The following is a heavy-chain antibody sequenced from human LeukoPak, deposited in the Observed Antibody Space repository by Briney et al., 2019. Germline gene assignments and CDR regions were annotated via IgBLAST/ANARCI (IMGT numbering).Heavy chain of an antibody. J-gene: IGHJ4*02. D-gene: IGHD6-19*01. CDR2: ISWNSGSI. Sequence: GGSLRLSCAASGFTFDDYAMHWVGQAPGKGLEWVSGISWNSGSIGYADSVKGRFTISRDNAKNSLYLQMNSLRAEDTALYYCAKDSSSGWYNFDYWGQGTLVTVSS. CDR1: GFTFDDYA. V-gene: IGHV3-9*01. CDR3: AKDSSSGWYNFDY.